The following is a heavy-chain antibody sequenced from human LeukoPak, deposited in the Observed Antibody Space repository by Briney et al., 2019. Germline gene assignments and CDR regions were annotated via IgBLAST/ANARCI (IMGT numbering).Heavy chain of an antibody. CDR3: ARRKTENWNYIRGWFDP. J-gene: IGHJ5*02. D-gene: IGHD1-7*01. CDR1: GASFSDYN. CDR2: INHRGST. Sequence: PSETLSLTCAVYGASFSDYNWSWIRQPPGKGLEWIGEINHRGSTNCNLSLKSRVSISIDTSKNQFSLNLRSVTAADTAVYYCARRKTENWNYIRGWFDPWGQGTLVTVSS. V-gene: IGHV4-34*01.